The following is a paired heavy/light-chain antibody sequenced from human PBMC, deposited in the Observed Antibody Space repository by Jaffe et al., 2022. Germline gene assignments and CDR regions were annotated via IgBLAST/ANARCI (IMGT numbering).Heavy chain of an antibody. Sequence: EVQLVESGGGLVQPGGSLRLSCAASGFTFSSYWMHWVRQAPGKGLVWVSRINSDGSSTSYADSVKGRFTISRDNAKNTLYLQMNSLRAEDTAVYYCARGGYSGSSGWYRGYYYYYMDVWGKGTTVTVSS. CDR3: ARGGYSGSSGWYRGYYYYYMDV. CDR2: INSDGSST. J-gene: IGHJ6*03. V-gene: IGHV3-74*01. D-gene: IGHD6-19*01. CDR1: GFTFSSYW.
Light chain of an antibody. Sequence: QSVLTQPPSVSGAPGQRVTISCTGSSSNIGAGYDVHWYQQLPGTAPKLLIYGNSNRPSGVPDRFSGSKSGTSASLAITGLQAEDEADYYCQSYDSSLSEVFGGGTKLTVL. CDR1: SSNIGAGYD. CDR2: GNS. J-gene: IGLJ3*02. V-gene: IGLV1-40*01. CDR3: QSYDSSLSEV.